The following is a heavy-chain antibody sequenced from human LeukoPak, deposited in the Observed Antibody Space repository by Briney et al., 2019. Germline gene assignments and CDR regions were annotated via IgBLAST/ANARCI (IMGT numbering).Heavy chain of an antibody. CDR2: IRYDGSNK. CDR1: GFTFSSYG. D-gene: IGHD2-15*01. CDR3: AKFAVVEGAFDI. Sequence: QPGGSLRLSCAASGFTFSSYGMHWVRQAPGKGLEWVAFIRYDGSNKYYADSVKGRFTISRDNSKNTLYLQMDSLRAEDTAVYYCAKFAVVEGAFDIWGQGTMVTVSS. V-gene: IGHV3-30*02. J-gene: IGHJ3*02.